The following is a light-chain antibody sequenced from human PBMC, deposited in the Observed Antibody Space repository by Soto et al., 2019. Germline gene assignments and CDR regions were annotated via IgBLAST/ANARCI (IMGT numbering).Light chain of an antibody. CDR1: QSVGNN. CDR2: ATS. J-gene: IGKJ4*01. CDR3: QQYGDWPLT. V-gene: IGKV3-15*01. Sequence: ELVLTQSPATLSVSPGDRATLSCRASQSVGNNFAWYQQKPGQAPRLLLFATSTRATGVPARFSGSGSGTEFTLSISSLQSEDFAVYYCQQYGDWPLTFGGGAKVEIE.